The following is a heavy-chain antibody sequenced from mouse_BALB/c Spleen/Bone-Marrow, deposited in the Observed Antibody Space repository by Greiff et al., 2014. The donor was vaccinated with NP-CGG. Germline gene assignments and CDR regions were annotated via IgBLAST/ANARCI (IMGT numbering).Heavy chain of an antibody. J-gene: IGHJ1*01. D-gene: IGHD1-1*01. V-gene: IGHV14-3*02. CDR1: DFNIKDTY. CDR3: ARGGSSYGWYFDV. CDR2: IDPANGNT. Sequence: EVKLVESGAELVKPGASVKLSCTASDFNIKDTYMHWVKQRPEQGLEWIGRIDPANGNTKYDPKFQGKATITADTSSNTAYLQLSSLTSEDTAVYYCARGGSSYGWYFDVWGAGTTVTVSS.